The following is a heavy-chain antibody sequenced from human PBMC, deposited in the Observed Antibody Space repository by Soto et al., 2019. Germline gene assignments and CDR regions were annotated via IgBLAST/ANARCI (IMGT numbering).Heavy chain of an antibody. CDR3: AREIACTGGDQFDS. CDR1: GFTFRNYN. D-gene: IGHD2-8*02. CDR2: ISTGGAYM. J-gene: IGHJ4*01. Sequence: EVQLVESGGGLVKAGGSLRLFCTASGFTFRNYNMNWVRQAPGKGLEWVSSISTGGAYMFYADSVKGRFTVSRANAQNSWSLQVDSPRAEETAVYYGAREIACTGGDQFDSWGHASLVTVSS. V-gene: IGHV3-21*06.